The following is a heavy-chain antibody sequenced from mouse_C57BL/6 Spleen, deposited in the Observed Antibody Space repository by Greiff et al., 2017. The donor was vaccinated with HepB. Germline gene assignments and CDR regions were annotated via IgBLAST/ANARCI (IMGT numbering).Heavy chain of an antibody. J-gene: IGHJ2*01. CDR3: ARKTGGYFDY. V-gene: IGHV1-82*01. CDR1: GYAFSSSW. Sequence: VQLQQSGPELVKPGASVKISCKASGYAFSSSWMNWVKQRPGKGLEWIGRIYPGDGDTNYNGKIKGKATLTADKSSSTAYMQLSSLTAEDSAVYFCARKTGGYFDYWGQGTTLTVSS. CDR2: IYPGDGDT.